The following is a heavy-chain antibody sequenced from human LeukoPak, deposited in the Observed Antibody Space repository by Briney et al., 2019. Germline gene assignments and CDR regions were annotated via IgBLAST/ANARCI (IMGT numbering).Heavy chain of an antibody. J-gene: IGHJ4*02. CDR1: GGSISSYY. Sequence: SETLSLTCPVSGGSISSYYWSWIRQPPGKGLEWIGYIYYSGSTNYNPSLKSRVTISVDTSKNQFSLKLSSVTAADTAVYYCARGGSSSGRIDYWGQGTLVTVSS. CDR3: ARGGSSSGRIDY. CDR2: IYYSGST. V-gene: IGHV4-59*01. D-gene: IGHD6-6*01.